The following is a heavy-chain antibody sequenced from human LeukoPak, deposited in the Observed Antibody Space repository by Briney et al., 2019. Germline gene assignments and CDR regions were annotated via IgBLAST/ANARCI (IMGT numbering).Heavy chain of an antibody. J-gene: IGHJ4*02. V-gene: IGHV4-30-2*01. CDR1: GGSISSGGYS. Sequence: SETLSLTCAVSGGSISSGGYSWSWIRQPPGTGLEWIGYIYHSGSTYYNPSLKSRVTISVDRSKNQFSLKLSSVTAADTAVYYCARGRAWYYYDSSGYYFDYWGQGTLVTVSS. D-gene: IGHD3-22*01. CDR2: IYHSGST. CDR3: ARGRAWYYYDSSGYYFDY.